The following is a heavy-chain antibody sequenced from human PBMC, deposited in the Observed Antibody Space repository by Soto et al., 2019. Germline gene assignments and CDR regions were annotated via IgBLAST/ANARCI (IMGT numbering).Heavy chain of an antibody. CDR1: GYRFTNYC. D-gene: IGHD1-26*01. V-gene: IGHV5-51*01. J-gene: IGHJ3*02. Sequence: GESLKISCKGSGYRFTNYCIGWVRQMPGKGLEWMGIIYPGDSDTRYSPSFQGQVTISADKSINTAYLQWSSLKASDTAVYYCARHLRVGAGIALDIWGQGTTVTVSS. CDR3: ARHLRVGAGIALDI. CDR2: IYPGDSDT.